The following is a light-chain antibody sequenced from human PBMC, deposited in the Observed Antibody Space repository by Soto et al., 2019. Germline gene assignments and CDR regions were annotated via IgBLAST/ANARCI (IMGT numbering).Light chain of an antibody. V-gene: IGLV1-51*01. CDR3: AAWDTSLHALI. CDR2: DNN. Sequence: QSVLPQPPAVSAAPGQMVTISCSGTSSNIGSTYVSWYQHLPGTAPKLLIYDNNKRPSGIPARFSGSKSGTSATLGITGLQTGDEADYYCAAWDTSLHALILGGGIKLTVL. CDR1: SSNIGSTY. J-gene: IGLJ2*01.